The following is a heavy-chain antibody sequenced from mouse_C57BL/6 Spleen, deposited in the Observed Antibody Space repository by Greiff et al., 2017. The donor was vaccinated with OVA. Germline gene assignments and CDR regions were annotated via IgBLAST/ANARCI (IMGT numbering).Heavy chain of an antibody. D-gene: IGHD1-1*01. J-gene: IGHJ1*03. CDR1: GYSFTSYY. V-gene: IGHV1-66*01. CDR3: ARGTTVVATHWYFDV. Sequence: VQLQQSGPELVKPGASVKISCKASGYSFTSYYIHWVKQRPGQGLEWIGWIYPGSGNTKYNEKFKGKATLTADTSSSTAYMQLSSLTSEDSAVYYCARGTTVVATHWYFDVWGTGTTVTVSS. CDR2: IYPGSGNT.